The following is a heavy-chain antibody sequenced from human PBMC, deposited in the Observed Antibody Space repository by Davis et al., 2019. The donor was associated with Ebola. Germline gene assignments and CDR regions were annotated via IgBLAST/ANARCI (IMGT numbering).Heavy chain of an antibody. D-gene: IGHD2-15*01. Sequence: AASVNVSCKASGYTFTSYGISWVRQAPGQGLEWMGIINPSGGSTSYAQKFQGRVTMTRDTSTSTVYMELSSLRSEDTAVYYCARVCGSCYLWVWDYGMDVWGQGTTVTVSS. V-gene: IGHV1-46*01. CDR1: GYTFTSYG. J-gene: IGHJ6*02. CDR2: INPSGGST. CDR3: ARVCGSCYLWVWDYGMDV.